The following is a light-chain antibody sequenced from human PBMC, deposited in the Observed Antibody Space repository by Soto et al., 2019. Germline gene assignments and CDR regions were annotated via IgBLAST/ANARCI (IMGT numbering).Light chain of an antibody. CDR3: LLDYNYPLT. CDR2: AAS. CDR1: QGIRND. J-gene: IGKJ1*01. Sequence: AIQMTQSPTSLSASVGDRVTITCRASQGIRNDLGWYQQRPGKAPNLLIYAASSLQSGVPSRFSGSGSGTAFTLTISSLQPEDFATYYCLLDYNYPLTFGQGTKVEIK. V-gene: IGKV1-6*01.